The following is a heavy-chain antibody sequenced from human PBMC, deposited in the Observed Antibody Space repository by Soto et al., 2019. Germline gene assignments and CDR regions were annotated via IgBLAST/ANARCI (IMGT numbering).Heavy chain of an antibody. CDR2: IYYSGST. J-gene: IGHJ3*02. CDR1: GGSISSGGYY. Sequence: QVQLQESGPGLVKPSQTLSLTCTVSGGSISSGGYYWSWIRQHPGKGLEWIGYIYYSGSTYYNPSLKIRVTISVDTSKNQFSLKLSSVTAADTAVYYCARFNYGDPDAFDIWGQGTMVTVSS. V-gene: IGHV4-31*03. D-gene: IGHD4-17*01. CDR3: ARFNYGDPDAFDI.